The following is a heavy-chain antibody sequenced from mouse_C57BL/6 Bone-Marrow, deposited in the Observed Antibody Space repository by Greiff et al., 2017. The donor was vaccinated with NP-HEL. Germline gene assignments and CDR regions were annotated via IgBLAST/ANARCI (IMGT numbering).Heavy chain of an antibody. J-gene: IGHJ4*01. CDR2: ITHSGET. CDR1: GFPITSGYY. Sequence: KLLESGPGLVKPSQSLFLTCSITGFPITSGYYWIWIRQSPGKPLEWMGYITHSGETFYNPSLQSPISITRETSKNQFFLQLNSVTTEDTAMYYCAGGSLYGNYVGAMDYWGQGTSVTVSS. V-gene: IGHV12-3*01. CDR3: AGGSLYGNYVGAMDY. D-gene: IGHD2-1*01.